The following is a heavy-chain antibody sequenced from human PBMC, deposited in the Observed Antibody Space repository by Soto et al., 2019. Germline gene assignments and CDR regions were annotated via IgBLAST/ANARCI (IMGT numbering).Heavy chain of an antibody. CDR3: AKPLGYCSGGSCSGNGMDV. V-gene: IGHV3-23*01. CDR2: ISGSGGST. CDR1: GFTFSSYA. J-gene: IGHJ6*02. D-gene: IGHD2-15*01. Sequence: GGSLRLSCEASGFTFSSYAMSWVRQAPGKGLEWVSAISGSGGSTYYADSVKGRFTISRDNSKNTLYLQMNSLRAEDTAVYYCAKPLGYCSGGSCSGNGMDVWGQGTTVTVSS.